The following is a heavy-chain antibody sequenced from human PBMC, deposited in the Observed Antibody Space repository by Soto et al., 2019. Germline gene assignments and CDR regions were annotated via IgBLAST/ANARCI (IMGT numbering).Heavy chain of an antibody. Sequence: SVKVSCKVSGYTLTELSMHWVRQAPGKGLEWMGGFDPEDGETIYAQKFQGRVTMTEDTSTDTAYMELGSLRSEDTAVYYCATVSVMGSEEASQNCSDLCGPGTLRTVS. V-gene: IGHV1-24*01. CDR2: FDPEDGET. CDR1: GYTLTELS. J-gene: IGHJ5*02. CDR3: ATVSVMGSEEASQNCSDL. D-gene: IGHD2-8*01.